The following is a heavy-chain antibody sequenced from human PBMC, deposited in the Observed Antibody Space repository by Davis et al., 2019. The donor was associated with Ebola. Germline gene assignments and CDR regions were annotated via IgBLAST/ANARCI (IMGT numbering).Heavy chain of an antibody. Sequence: ASVKVSCKASGYTFTNYDVHWVRQGTGQGLEWIGWMNPNSGNTGYGQKFQGRVTMTRNTSISTAYMELSSLTSEDTAVYYCARGRKVARMGSWFDSWGQGTLVTISS. CDR2: MNPNSGNT. D-gene: IGHD5-12*01. V-gene: IGHV1-8*01. CDR1: GYTFTNYD. CDR3: ARGRKVARMGSWFDS. J-gene: IGHJ5*01.